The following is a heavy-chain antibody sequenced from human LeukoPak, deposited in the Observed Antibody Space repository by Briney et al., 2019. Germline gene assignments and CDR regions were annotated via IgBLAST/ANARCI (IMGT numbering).Heavy chain of an antibody. CDR3: AKDQSQ. V-gene: IGHV3-30*18. J-gene: IGHJ4*02. CDR2: ISIDGNNK. Sequence: RRSLRFSCAASGFTFSDYVMHWVRQAPGKGLEWVAVISIDGNNKYYGDSVKGRFTISRDNSKNTLYLQINSLRPEDTAVYYCAKDQSQWGQGTMVIVSS. CDR1: GFTFSDYV.